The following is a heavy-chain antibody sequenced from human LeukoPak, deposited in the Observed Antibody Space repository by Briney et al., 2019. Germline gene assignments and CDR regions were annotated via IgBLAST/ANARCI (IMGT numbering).Heavy chain of an antibody. D-gene: IGHD7-27*01. CDR2: ISSSSSYI. V-gene: IGHV3-21*01. CDR3: ARGNRGHYFDY. CDR1: GFTFSSYS. J-gene: IGHJ4*02. Sequence: GRSLRLSCAASGFTFSSYSMNWVRQAPGKGLEWVSSISSSSSYIYYADSVKGRFTISRDNAKNSLYLQMNSLRAEDTAVYYCARGNRGHYFDYWGQGTLVTVSS.